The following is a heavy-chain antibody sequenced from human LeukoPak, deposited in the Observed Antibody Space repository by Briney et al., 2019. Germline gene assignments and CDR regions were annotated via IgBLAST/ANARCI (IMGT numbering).Heavy chain of an antibody. J-gene: IGHJ4*02. CDR2: ISSSSSYI. V-gene: IGHV3-21*01. CDR1: GFTFSSYS. Sequence: GGSLRLSCAASGFTFSSYSMNWVRQAPGKGLEWVSSISSSSSYIYYADSLKGRFTISRDNAKNPLYLQMNSLRAEDTAVYYCASRIAVAGTWFDYWGQGTLVTVSS. D-gene: IGHD6-19*01. CDR3: ASRIAVAGTWFDY.